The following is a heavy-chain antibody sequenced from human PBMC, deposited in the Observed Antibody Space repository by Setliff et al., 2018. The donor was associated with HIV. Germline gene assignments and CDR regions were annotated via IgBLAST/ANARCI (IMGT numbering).Heavy chain of an antibody. CDR3: ARAPFRGGSFGWFDP. Sequence: SETLSLTCTVSGDSISSGGFYCNWFRQYPEKGLEWIGWIHYSGRTNFNPSLRSRATISFDTSKNQFSLNLTSVTAADTAVYYCARAPFRGGSFGWFDPWGQGTLVTVS. CDR2: IHYSGRT. V-gene: IGHV4-31*03. J-gene: IGHJ5*02. D-gene: IGHD2-15*01. CDR1: GDSISSGGFY.